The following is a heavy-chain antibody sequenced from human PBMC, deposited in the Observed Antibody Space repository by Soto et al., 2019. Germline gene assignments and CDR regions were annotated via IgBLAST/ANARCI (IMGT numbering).Heavy chain of an antibody. J-gene: IGHJ4*02. CDR3: AKNGVAAYFDY. CDR2: TYLRGSP. D-gene: IGHD2-8*01. CDR1: GASISSSQW. Sequence: QVQLQESGPGLVKPSGTLSLTCAVSGASISSSQWWTWVRQPPGKGLEWIGETYLRGSPNYNPTLKSRVTISVDPSNNQFSLTLTSVTAADTAVYYCAKNGVAAYFDYWGQGVLVTVSS. V-gene: IGHV4-4*02.